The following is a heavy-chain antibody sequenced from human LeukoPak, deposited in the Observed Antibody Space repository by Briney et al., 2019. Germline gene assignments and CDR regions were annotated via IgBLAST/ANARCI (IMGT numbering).Heavy chain of an antibody. CDR1: GFTFSTYS. CDR2: ISRSSSTT. CDR3: ARERYTNMDV. Sequence: PGGSLRLSCAASGFTFSTYSMNWVRQAPGKGLEWVSYISRSSSTTYYAASVKGRLTISRDNANNSLYVQMNSLRAEHTAVYYCARERYTNMDVWGKGTTVT. V-gene: IGHV3-48*01. J-gene: IGHJ6*03. D-gene: IGHD3-9*01.